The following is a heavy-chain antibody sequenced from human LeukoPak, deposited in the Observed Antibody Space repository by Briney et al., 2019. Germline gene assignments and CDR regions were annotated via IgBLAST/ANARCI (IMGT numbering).Heavy chain of an antibody. V-gene: IGHV4-34*01. D-gene: IGHD2-2*01. J-gene: IGHJ6*04. Sequence: PSETLSLTCAVYGGSFSGYYWSWIRQPPGKGLEWIGEINHSGSTNYNPSLKSRVTISVDTSKNQFSLKLSSVTAADTAVYYCARGYCSSTSCYAGLYYYYYGMDVGGKGTTVTVSS. CDR3: ARGYCSSTSCYAGLYYYYYGMDV. CDR1: GGSFSGYY. CDR2: INHSGST.